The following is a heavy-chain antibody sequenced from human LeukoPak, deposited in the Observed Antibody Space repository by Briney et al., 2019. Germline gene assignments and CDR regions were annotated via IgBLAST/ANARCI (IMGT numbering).Heavy chain of an antibody. CDR1: GYSISSGYY. D-gene: IGHD6-13*01. CDR2: IYHSGST. CDR3: FEFGSWADAFDI. Sequence: SETLSLTCAVSGYSISSGYYWGWIRQPPGKGLEWIGSIYHSGSTYYNPSLKSRVTISVDTSKNQFSLKLSSVTAAGTAVYYCFEFGSWADAFDIWGQGTMVTVSS. V-gene: IGHV4-38-2*01. J-gene: IGHJ3*02.